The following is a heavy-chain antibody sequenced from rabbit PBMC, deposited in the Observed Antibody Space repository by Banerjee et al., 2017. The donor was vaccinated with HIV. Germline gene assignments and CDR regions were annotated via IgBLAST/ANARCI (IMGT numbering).Heavy chain of an antibody. D-gene: IGHD3-1*01. J-gene: IGHJ3*01. Sequence: QSLEESGGDLVKPGASLTLTCTASGFSFSANYDMYWVRQAPGKGPEWIAWIDIGSGRTYYASWAKGRFTISKTSSTTVTLQMTSLTGADTATYFCASGPDMDRLDLWGPGTLVTIS. CDR1: GFSFSANYD. V-gene: IGHV1S40*01. CDR3: ASGPDMDRLDL. CDR2: IDIGSGRT.